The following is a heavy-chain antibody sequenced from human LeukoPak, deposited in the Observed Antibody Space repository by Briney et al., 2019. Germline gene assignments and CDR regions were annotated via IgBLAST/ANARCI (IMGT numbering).Heavy chain of an antibody. CDR1: GDSVSSNSAA. Sequence: SQTLSLTCAISGDSVSSNSAAWNWIRQSPSRGLEWLGRTYYRSKWYNDYAVSLKSRITINPDTSKNQFSLQLNSVTAADTAVYYCARPLGYCNTVSCYGALWYWGQGTLVTVSS. V-gene: IGHV6-1*01. D-gene: IGHD2-2*01. CDR3: ARPLGYCNTVSCYGALWY. J-gene: IGHJ4*02. CDR2: TYYRSKWYN.